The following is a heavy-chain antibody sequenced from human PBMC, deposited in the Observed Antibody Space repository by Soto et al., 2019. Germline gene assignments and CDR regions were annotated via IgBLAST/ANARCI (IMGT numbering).Heavy chain of an antibody. D-gene: IGHD3-3*01. CDR1: GFTFSSYD. J-gene: IGHJ6*02. CDR3: ARGLVAIFGVVNGMDV. Sequence: GGSLRLSCAASGFTFSSYDMHWVRQATGKGLEWVSAIGTAGDTYYPGSVKGRFTISRENAKNSLYLQMNSPRAGDTAVYYCARGLVAIFGVVNGMDVWGQGTTVTVSS. CDR2: IGTAGDT. V-gene: IGHV3-13*01.